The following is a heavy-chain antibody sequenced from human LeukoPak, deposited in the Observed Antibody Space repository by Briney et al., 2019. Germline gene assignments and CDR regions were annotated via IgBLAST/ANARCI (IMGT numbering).Heavy chain of an antibody. Sequence: GGSLRLSCAASGFTFSSYAMSWVRQAPGKGLEWVSAISGSGGSTYYADSVKGRFTISRDNSKNTLYLQMNSLRAEDTAVYYCAKVNDLWSGYYGTLDYWGQGTLVTVSS. CDR3: AKVNDLWSGYYGTLDY. V-gene: IGHV3-23*01. D-gene: IGHD3-3*01. J-gene: IGHJ4*02. CDR1: GFTFSSYA. CDR2: ISGSGGST.